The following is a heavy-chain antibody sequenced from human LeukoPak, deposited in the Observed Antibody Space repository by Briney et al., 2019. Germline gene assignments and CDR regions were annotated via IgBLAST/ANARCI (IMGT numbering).Heavy chain of an antibody. CDR2: IYYSGST. D-gene: IGHD1-26*01. J-gene: IGHJ4*02. V-gene: IGHV4-59*01. CDR3: ARVSTDVGAIDY. CDR1: GGSISSYY. Sequence: SETLSLTCTVSGGSISSYYWSWIRQPPGKGLEWIGYIYYSGSTNYNPSLKSRVTISVDTSKNQFSLKLSSVTAADTAVYYCARVSTDVGAIDYWGLGTLVTVSS.